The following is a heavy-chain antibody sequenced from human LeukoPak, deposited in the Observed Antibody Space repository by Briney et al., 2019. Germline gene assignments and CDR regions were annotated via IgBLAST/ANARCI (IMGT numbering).Heavy chain of an antibody. D-gene: IGHD6-6*01. V-gene: IGHV4-30-4*01. CDR3: ARESVAARGYFDY. CDR1: GGSISSGDYY. J-gene: IGHJ4*02. CDR2: IYYSGST. Sequence: SETLSLTCTVSGGSISSGDYYWSWIRQPPGKGLEWIGYIYYSGSTYYNPSLKSRVTISVDTSKNQFSLKLSPVTAADTAVYYCARESVAARGYFDYWGQGTLVTVSS.